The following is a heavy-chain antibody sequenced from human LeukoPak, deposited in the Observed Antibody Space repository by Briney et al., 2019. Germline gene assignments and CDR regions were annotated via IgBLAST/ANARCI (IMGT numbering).Heavy chain of an antibody. J-gene: IGHJ4*02. CDR2: IYYSGST. D-gene: IGHD6-19*01. V-gene: IGHV4-39*07. Sequence: SETLSLTCTVSGGSISSSSYYWGWIRQPPGKGLEWIGSIYYSGSTYYNPSLKSRVTISVDTSKNQFSLKLSSVTAADTAVYYCARASSGWYHLFDYWGQGTLVTVSS. CDR1: GGSISSSSYY. CDR3: ARASSGWYHLFDY.